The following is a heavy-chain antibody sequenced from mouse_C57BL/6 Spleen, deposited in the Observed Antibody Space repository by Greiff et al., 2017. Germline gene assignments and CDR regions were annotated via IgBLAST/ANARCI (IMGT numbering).Heavy chain of an antibody. Sequence: QVQLKESGPELVKPGASVKISCKASGYAFSSSWMNWVKQRPGKGLEWIGRFYPGDGDTNYNGKFKGKATLTADKSSRTAYMQLSSLTSEDSAVYFCAREGQLRPFAYWGQGTLVTVSA. J-gene: IGHJ3*01. D-gene: IGHD3-2*02. CDR2: FYPGDGDT. CDR1: GYAFSSSW. V-gene: IGHV1-82*01. CDR3: AREGQLRPFAY.